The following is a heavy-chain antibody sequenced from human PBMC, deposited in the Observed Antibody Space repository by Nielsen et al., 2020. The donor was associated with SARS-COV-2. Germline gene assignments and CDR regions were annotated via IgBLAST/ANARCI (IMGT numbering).Heavy chain of an antibody. CDR3: ARDPAVDTVPV. CDR1: GFTFSSYA. D-gene: IGHD5-18*01. Sequence: GESLKISCAASGFTFSSYAMSWVRQAPGKGLEWVSAISGSGGSTYYADSVKGRFTISRDNSKNTLYLQMNSLRAEDTAVYYCARDPAVDTVPVWGQGTTVTVSS. V-gene: IGHV3-23*01. J-gene: IGHJ6*02. CDR2: ISGSGGST.